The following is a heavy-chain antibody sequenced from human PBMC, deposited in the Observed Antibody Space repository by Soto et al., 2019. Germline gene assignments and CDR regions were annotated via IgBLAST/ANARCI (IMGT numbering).Heavy chain of an antibody. CDR2: ISGSGAST. J-gene: IGHJ4*02. V-gene: IGHV3-23*01. Sequence: EVQLLESGGGLVQPGGSLRISCAASGFTFSSYALNWVRQAPGKGLEWVSAISGSGASTFYTDSVKGRFTISRDNSKNTLYLQMNTLRAEDTAVYYCAKGQHSAGYYFGEYFFDYWGQGTLVTVSS. CDR1: GFTFSSYA. D-gene: IGHD3-9*01. CDR3: AKGQHSAGYYFGEYFFDY.